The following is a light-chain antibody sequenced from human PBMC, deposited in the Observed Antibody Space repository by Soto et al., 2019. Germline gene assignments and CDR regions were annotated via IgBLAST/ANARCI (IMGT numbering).Light chain of an antibody. Sequence: PGERATLSCRASQSVSSSYLAWYQQKPGQDPSLLIYGASSRATGIPDRFRGSGSGTDFTLTISRLEPEDFAVYYCQQYGSTFGQGTRLEIK. J-gene: IGKJ5*01. CDR3: QQYGST. CDR1: QSVSSSY. CDR2: GAS. V-gene: IGKV3-20*01.